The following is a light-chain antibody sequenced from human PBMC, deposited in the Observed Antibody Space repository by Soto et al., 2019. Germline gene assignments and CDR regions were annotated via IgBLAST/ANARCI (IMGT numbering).Light chain of an antibody. CDR2: DVS. V-gene: IGLV2-14*01. Sequence: QSALTQPASVSGSPGQSITISCTGTSSDVGGYNYVSWYHQHPGKAPKFMIYDVSNRPSGVSNRFSGSKSGNTASLTISGLQADDEADYYGSSYTTSNTRQIVFGTGTKVTVL. CDR3: SSYTTSNTRQIV. CDR1: SSDVGGYNY. J-gene: IGLJ1*01.